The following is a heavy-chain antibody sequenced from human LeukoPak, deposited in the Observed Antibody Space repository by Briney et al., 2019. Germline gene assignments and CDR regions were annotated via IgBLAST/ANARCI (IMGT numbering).Heavy chain of an antibody. D-gene: IGHD2-2*01. CDR1: GFTFSSYS. CDR2: ISSSSNYI. Sequence: GGSLRLSCAASGFTFSSYSMNWVRQAPGKGLEWVSSISSSSNYIYYADSVKGRFTISRDNAKNSLYLQMNSLRAEDTAVYYCARERDIVVVPAASPHLPFDYWGQGTLVTVSS. CDR3: ARERDIVVVPAASPHLPFDY. J-gene: IGHJ4*02. V-gene: IGHV3-21*01.